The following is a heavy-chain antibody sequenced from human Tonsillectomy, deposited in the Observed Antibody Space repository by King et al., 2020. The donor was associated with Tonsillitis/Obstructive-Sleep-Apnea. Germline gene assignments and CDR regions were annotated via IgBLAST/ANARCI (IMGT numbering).Heavy chain of an antibody. V-gene: IGHV4-59*01. CDR1: GGSISRDY. J-gene: IGHJ3*02. CDR2: IYYSGST. CDR3: ARDMVLEAGGDAFDI. Sequence: QLQESGPGLVKPSETLSLTCTVSGGSISRDYWSWIRQPPGKGLEWIGYIYYSGSTNYNPSLKSRVTISVDTSKNQFSLKLSSVTAADTAGYYCARDMVLEAGGDAFDIWGQGTMVTVSS. D-gene: IGHD2-8*01.